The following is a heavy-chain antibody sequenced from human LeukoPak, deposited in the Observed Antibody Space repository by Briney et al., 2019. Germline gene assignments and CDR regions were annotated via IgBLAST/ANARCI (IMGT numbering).Heavy chain of an antibody. CDR2: IYNSGST. J-gene: IGHJ5*02. Sequence: SETLSLTCTVSGGSISSYYWSLIRRPPGKGLEWIGHIYNSGSTNYNPSLKSRVTISVDTSKNQFSLKLSSVTAADTAVYYCARHVFSSWTDDWFDPWGQGTLVTVSS. V-gene: IGHV4-59*08. CDR3: ARHVFSSWTDDWFDP. CDR1: GGSISSYY. D-gene: IGHD6-13*01.